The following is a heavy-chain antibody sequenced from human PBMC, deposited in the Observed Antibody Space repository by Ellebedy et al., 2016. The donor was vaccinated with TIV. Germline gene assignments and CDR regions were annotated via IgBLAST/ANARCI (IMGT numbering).Heavy chain of an antibody. V-gene: IGHV3-23*01. D-gene: IGHD6-19*01. Sequence: GESLKISCAVSGITFSSYAMNWVRQAPGKGLEWVSAVSGRGDRTYYADSVKGRFTIYRDNSKNTLYLQMNSLRAEDTAVYYCAKGGSIAVAGNANNWGQGTLVTVSS. CDR2: VSGRGDRT. CDR3: AKGGSIAVAGNANN. CDR1: GITFSSYA. J-gene: IGHJ4*02.